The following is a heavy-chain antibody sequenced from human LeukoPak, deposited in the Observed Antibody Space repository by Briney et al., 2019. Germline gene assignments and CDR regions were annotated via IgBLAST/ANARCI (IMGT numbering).Heavy chain of an antibody. Sequence: GASVKVSCKASGYTFTSYGISWVRQAPGQGLEWMGWISAYNGNTNYAQKLQGRVTMTTDTSTSTAYMELRSLRSDDTAVYYCARDTYYYDSSGYYSSRYWYFDLWGRGTLVTVSS. CDR2: ISAYNGNT. V-gene: IGHV1-18*01. D-gene: IGHD3-22*01. CDR3: ARDTYYYDSSGYYSSRYWYFDL. CDR1: GYTFTSYG. J-gene: IGHJ2*01.